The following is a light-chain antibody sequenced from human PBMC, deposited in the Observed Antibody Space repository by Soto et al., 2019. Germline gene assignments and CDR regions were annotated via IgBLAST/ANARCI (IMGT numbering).Light chain of an antibody. J-gene: IGKJ4*01. V-gene: IGKV1-6*01. Sequence: AIQMTQSPSSLSASVGDRVTITCRASQAIRNDLDWFQQKPGKAPKLLIYAASSLQSGVPSRFSGSGVGTDFTLTITSLQPEDFATYYCLQDYNYPLTFGGGTKVDIK. CDR1: QAIRND. CDR2: AAS. CDR3: LQDYNYPLT.